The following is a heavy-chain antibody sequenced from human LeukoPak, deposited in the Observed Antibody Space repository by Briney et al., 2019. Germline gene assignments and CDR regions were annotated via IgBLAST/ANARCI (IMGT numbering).Heavy chain of an antibody. Sequence: GGSLRLSCAASGFTFSSYAMHWVRQAPGKGLEWVAVISHDGSNKYYADSVKGRFTISRDNSKNTLYLQMNSLRAEDTAVYYCAREKYNWNDRGAFDIWGQGTMVTVSS. CDR2: ISHDGSNK. CDR3: AREKYNWNDRGAFDI. J-gene: IGHJ3*02. V-gene: IGHV3-30*04. D-gene: IGHD1-20*01. CDR1: GFTFSSYA.